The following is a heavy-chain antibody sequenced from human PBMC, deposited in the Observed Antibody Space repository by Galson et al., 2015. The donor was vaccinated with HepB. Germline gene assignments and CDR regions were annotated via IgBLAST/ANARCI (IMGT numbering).Heavy chain of an antibody. CDR1: GFTFSSYW. Sequence: SLRLSCAASGFTFSSYWMHWVRQAPGKGLVWVSRINSDGSSTSYADSVKGRFTISRDNAKNTLYLQMNSLRAEDTAVYYCARELYMNSGYDYLGVGYWGQGTLVTVSS. CDR2: INSDGSST. J-gene: IGHJ4*02. V-gene: IGHV3-74*01. CDR3: ARELYMNSGYDYLGVGY. D-gene: IGHD5-12*01.